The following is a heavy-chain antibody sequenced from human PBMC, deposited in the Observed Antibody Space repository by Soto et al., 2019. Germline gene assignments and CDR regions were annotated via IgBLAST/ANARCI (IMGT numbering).Heavy chain of an antibody. V-gene: IGHV1-69*01. CDR3: ARAPTILTVNYYFDY. CDR1: GGTFSSYS. CDR2: IIPICGTA. J-gene: IGHJ4*02. D-gene: IGHD3-9*01. Sequence: QVQLVQSGAEVKKPGSSVKVSCKASGGTFSSYSINWVRQAPGPGLEWMGGIIPICGTANNAQKFQGRVTITADESATAVYMELSSLRFEDTAVYSCARAPTILTVNYYFDYWVQGTLVTVSS.